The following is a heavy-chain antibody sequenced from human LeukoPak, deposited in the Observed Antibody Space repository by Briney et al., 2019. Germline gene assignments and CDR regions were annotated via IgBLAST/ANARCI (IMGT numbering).Heavy chain of an antibody. Sequence: GASVKVSCKASGYTFTSYYMHWVRQAPGQGLEWMGIINPSGGSTNYAQKFQERVTITRDMSTSTAYMELSSLRSEDTAVYYCAADLGSMVVPAANEVPWGQGTLVTVSS. V-gene: IGHV1-46*01. D-gene: IGHD2-2*01. CDR2: INPSGGST. J-gene: IGHJ5*02. CDR1: GYTFTSYY. CDR3: AADLGSMVVPAANEVP.